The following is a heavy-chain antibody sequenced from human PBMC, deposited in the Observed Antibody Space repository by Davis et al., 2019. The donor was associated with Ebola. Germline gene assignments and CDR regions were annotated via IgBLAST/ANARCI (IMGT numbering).Heavy chain of an antibody. J-gene: IGHJ6*02. D-gene: IGHD6-13*01. Sequence: GESLKISCAASEFIFSHYGMHWVRQAPGKGLEWVAVISYDGSSKYYTDSVKGRFTISRDNSKNTLYLQMNSLRAEDTAVYYCARDKTAAGNSKVGYYGMDVWGQGTTVTVSS. CDR3: ARDKTAAGNSKVGYYGMDV. CDR2: ISYDGSSK. V-gene: IGHV3-30*03. CDR1: EFIFSHYG.